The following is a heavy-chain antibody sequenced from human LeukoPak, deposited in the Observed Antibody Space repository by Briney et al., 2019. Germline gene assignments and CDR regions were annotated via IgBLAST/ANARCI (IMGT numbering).Heavy chain of an antibody. V-gene: IGHV5-51*01. CDR3: VRHSDSATFIVH. D-gene: IGHD2/OR15-2a*01. CDR2: IYPWDSDT. CDR1: GYSFTTYW. J-gene: IGHJ4*02. Sequence: RPGESLKISCKCSGYSFTTYWIGSVRQMPGKGLEWMGIIYPWDSDTRYSPSFQGQVTNSADKSISTAYVQWSSMKASDTAMYYCVRHSDSATFIVHWGQGTLVTVSS.